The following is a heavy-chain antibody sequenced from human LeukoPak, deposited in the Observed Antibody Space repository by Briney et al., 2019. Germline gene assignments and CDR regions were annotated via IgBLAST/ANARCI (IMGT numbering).Heavy chain of an antibody. CDR1: GFTFSTYY. CDR2: ITGSSSYI. D-gene: IGHD6-6*01. Sequence: PGGSLRLSCAASGFTFSTYYMNWVRQAQGKGLEWVSFITGSSSYIYYTDSVKGRFTISRDNAKNSLFLQMNSLRDEDTAVYYCASGFSSSPDFDYGGQGTLFTVSS. J-gene: IGHJ4*02. V-gene: IGHV3-21*05. CDR3: ASGFSSSPDFDY.